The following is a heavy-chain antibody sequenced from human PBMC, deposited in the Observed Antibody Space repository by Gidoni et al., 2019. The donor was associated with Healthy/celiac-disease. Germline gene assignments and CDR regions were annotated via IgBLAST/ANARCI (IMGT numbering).Heavy chain of an antibody. CDR2: ISSSSSYI. V-gene: IGHV3-21*01. CDR1: GFPSSSYS. J-gene: IGHJ4*02. D-gene: IGHD1-26*01. Sequence: EVQMVESGGGLVKPGGSLRLSCAACGFPSSSYSMNWVLQAPGKVLEWVSSISSSSSYIYYADSVKGRFTISRDNAKNSLYLQMNRLGAEDTVVYYCARVGGVGAYYFDYWGQGTLVTVSS. CDR3: ARVGGVGAYYFDY.